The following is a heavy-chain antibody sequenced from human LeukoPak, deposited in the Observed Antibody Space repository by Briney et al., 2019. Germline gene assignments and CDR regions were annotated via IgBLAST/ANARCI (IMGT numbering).Heavy chain of an antibody. Sequence: GGSLRLSCAASGFTLSNHAMIWVRQAPGKGLEWVSSISDSGAMTYYADSVKGRFTISRDNAMDRLYLQMNSLRADDTAVYYCVKDRVDGSGSQFDSWGQGSLVIVSS. D-gene: IGHD3-10*01. V-gene: IGHV3-23*01. CDR1: GFTLSNHA. J-gene: IGHJ4*02. CDR3: VKDRVDGSGSQFDS. CDR2: ISDSGAMT.